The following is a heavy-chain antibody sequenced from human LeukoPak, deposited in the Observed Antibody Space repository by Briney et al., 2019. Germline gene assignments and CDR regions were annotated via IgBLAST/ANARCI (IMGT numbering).Heavy chain of an antibody. J-gene: IGHJ5*02. CDR1: GFTFSTYS. V-gene: IGHV3-21*01. D-gene: IGHD2-15*01. CDR3: ARGCSGGSCYEPKFDP. Sequence: PGGSLRLSCAASGFTFSTYSMNWVRQAPGKGLEWVSSISSSSSYIYYADSVQGRFTISRDNAKNSLYLQMNSLRAEDTAVYYCARGCSGGSCYEPKFDPWGQGTLVTVSS. CDR2: ISSSSSYI.